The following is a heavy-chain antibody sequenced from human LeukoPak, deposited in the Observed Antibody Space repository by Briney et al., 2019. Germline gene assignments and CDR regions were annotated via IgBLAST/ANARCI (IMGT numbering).Heavy chain of an antibody. CDR2: INPNSGGT. CDR3: AREYSSSFYGAFDI. CDR1: GYTFTSYY. V-gene: IGHV1-2*02. D-gene: IGHD6-6*01. Sequence: ASVKVSCKASGYTFTSYYMHWVRQAPGQGLEWMGWINPNSGGTNYAQKFQGRVTMTRDTSISTAYMELSRLRSDDTAVYYCAREYSSSFYGAFDIWGQGTMVTVSS. J-gene: IGHJ3*02.